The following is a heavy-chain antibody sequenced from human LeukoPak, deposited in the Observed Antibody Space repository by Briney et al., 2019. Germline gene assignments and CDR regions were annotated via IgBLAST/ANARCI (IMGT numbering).Heavy chain of an antibody. CDR1: GFTFSSYW. CDR3: TQGMNYDSSAYRHQQ. Sequence: PGGSLRLSCAASGFTFSSYWMTWVRQAPGKGLEWVANIKQDGSEKNHVDSVKGRFTISRDNAKNSLYLQMNSLRGEDTAVYYCTQGMNYDSSAYRHQQWGQGTLVTVSS. D-gene: IGHD3-22*01. CDR2: IKQDGSEK. J-gene: IGHJ1*01. V-gene: IGHV3-7*01.